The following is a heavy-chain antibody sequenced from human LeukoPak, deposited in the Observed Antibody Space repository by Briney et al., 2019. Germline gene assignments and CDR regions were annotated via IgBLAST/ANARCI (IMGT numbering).Heavy chain of an antibody. J-gene: IGHJ4*02. CDR2: IDSDGNST. Sequence: GGSLRLSCAASGITFSSYWMHWVRPAPGKGLVWVSRIDSDGNSTSYADSVKGRFAISRDNAKKTLYLQMNSLRAEDTAVYYCARLRGYSSSSEIDYWGQGTLVTVSS. CDR3: ARLRGYSSSSEIDY. CDR1: GITFSSYW. D-gene: IGHD6-6*01. V-gene: IGHV3-74*01.